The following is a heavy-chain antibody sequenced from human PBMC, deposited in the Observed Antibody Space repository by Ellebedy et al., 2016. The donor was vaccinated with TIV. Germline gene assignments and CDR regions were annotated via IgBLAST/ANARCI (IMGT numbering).Heavy chain of an antibody. CDR2: TIAIFGAP. J-gene: IGHJ4*02. Sequence: ASVKVSCKASGGTFSAHAISWVRQAPGQGLEWMGETIAIFGAPKYAQKFQGRITITADESTGTAYMELSSLRFEDTSFYYCARSSGYYPSYYDYWGQGTLVTVSS. CDR1: GGTFSAHA. D-gene: IGHD3-22*01. V-gene: IGHV1-69*13. CDR3: ARSSGYYPSYYDY.